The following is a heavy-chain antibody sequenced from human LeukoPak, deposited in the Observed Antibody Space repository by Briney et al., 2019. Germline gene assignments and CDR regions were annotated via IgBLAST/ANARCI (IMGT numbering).Heavy chain of an antibody. D-gene: IGHD3-10*01. Sequence: PSQTLSLTCTVSGGSISSGSYYWTWIRQPAGKGLEWIGRIYTSGRTNYNPSLKSRVTISVDTSKNQFSLKLSSVTAADTAVYYCARVSILWFGESSLYYFDYWGQGTLVTVSS. V-gene: IGHV4-61*02. CDR1: GGSISSGSYY. J-gene: IGHJ4*02. CDR2: IYTSGRT. CDR3: ARVSILWFGESSLYYFDY.